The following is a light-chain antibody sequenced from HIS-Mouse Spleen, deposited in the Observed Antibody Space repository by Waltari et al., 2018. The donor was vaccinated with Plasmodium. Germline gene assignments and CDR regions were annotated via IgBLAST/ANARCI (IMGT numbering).Light chain of an antibody. V-gene: IGLV3-10*01. Sequence: SYELTQPPPVSVSPGQTARTTSSGDALTKKYAFWYQQKSGQAPVLVIYEDSKRPSGIPERFSGSSSGTMATLTISGAQVEDEADYYCYSTDSSGNHRVFGGGTKLTVL. J-gene: IGLJ3*02. CDR2: EDS. CDR3: YSTDSSGNHRV. CDR1: ALTKKY.